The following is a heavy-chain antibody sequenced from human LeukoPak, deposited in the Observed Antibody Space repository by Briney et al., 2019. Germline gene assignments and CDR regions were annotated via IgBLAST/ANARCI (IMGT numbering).Heavy chain of an antibody. J-gene: IGHJ1*01. D-gene: IGHD2-15*01. V-gene: IGHV4-4*09. CDR1: GDSVSSGY. CDR2: IQDSGIT. Sequence: SETLSLICNVSGDSVSSGYWSWIRQSPGKGLEWIGSIQDSGITDYNPSLKSRLLMSVDTSKNQFSLNLRSVTAADTAVYYCAGRGHRYSRDWGQGILVTISS. CDR3: AGRGHRYSRD.